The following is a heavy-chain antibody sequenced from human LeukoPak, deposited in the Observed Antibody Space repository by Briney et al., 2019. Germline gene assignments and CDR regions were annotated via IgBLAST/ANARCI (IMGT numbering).Heavy chain of an antibody. CDR1: GSIFTSYW. J-gene: IGHJ1*01. CDR2: IYPGDSET. V-gene: IGHV5-51*01. D-gene: IGHD6-13*01. Sequence: GASLQISWKCSGSIFTSYWIGWGRELPGKGLEGMGIIYPGDSETRYSPSFQGQVTISADKSISTAYLRWSSLKASDTAMYYCARRSRIAAGGVEYFQHWGQGTLVTVSS. CDR3: ARRSRIAAGGVEYFQH.